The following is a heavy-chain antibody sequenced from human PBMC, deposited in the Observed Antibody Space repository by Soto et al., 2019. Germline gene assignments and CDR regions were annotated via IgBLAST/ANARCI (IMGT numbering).Heavy chain of an antibody. CDR2: MNAKSGDT. D-gene: IGHD3-16*01. CDR1: GYTFSDFD. V-gene: IGHV1-8*01. Sequence: AAVKVSCKASGYTFSDFDINWLRQAAGQGPEWMGWMNAKSGDTFSAQRLQGKFNMTWDTSLSTAYMEVGSLTSDDAAIYYCARGNPFNYAGFDVWGQGTTVTVSS. J-gene: IGHJ6*02. CDR3: ARGNPFNYAGFDV.